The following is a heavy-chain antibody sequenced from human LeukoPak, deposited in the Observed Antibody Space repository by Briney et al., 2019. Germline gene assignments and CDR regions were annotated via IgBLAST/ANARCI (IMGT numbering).Heavy chain of an antibody. V-gene: IGHV4-39*01. CDR1: GGFISSRSYY. CDR3: ATLVSTRYYFDY. D-gene: IGHD5/OR15-5a*01. CDR2: IYYSGST. J-gene: IGHJ4*02. Sequence: SEALSLTCTVSGGFISSRSYYWGWVRQPPVKGLDWIGSIYYSGSTYYNPSLKSRVTISIDTSKNQFSLRLTSVTAADTAVYFCATLVSTRYYFDYWGQGTLVTVSS.